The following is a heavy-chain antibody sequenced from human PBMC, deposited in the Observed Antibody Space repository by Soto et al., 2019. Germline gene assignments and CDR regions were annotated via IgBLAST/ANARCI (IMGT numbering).Heavy chain of an antibody. J-gene: IGHJ4*02. Sequence: PSETLSLTCTVSGGSISSGGYYWSWIRQHPGKGLEWIGYIYYSGSTYYNPSLKGRVTISVDTSKNQFSLKLSSVTAADTAVYYCARCFSGSNQPPDYWGQGTLVTVSS. V-gene: IGHV4-31*03. CDR1: GGSISSGGYY. CDR2: IYYSGST. D-gene: IGHD1-26*01. CDR3: ARCFSGSNQPPDY.